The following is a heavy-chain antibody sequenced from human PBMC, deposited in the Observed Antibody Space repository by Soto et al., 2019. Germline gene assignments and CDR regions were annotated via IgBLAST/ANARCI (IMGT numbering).Heavy chain of an antibody. CDR2: ITSDGNSP. J-gene: IGHJ4*02. D-gene: IGHD3-16*02. Sequence: HPGGSLRLSCAASGFTFSSYAMSWVRQAPGKGLEWVATITSDGNSPYYADSVKGRFTISRDNFKNTLYLQMNSLRAEDTAVYYCAKALGELSPESFDYWGQGILVTVS. V-gene: IGHV3-23*01. CDR3: AKALGELSPESFDY. CDR1: GFTFSSYA.